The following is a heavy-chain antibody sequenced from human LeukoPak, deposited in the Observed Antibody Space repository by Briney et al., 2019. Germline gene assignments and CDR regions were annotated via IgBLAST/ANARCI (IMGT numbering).Heavy chain of an antibody. CDR2: IYYSGST. V-gene: IGHV4-39*07. D-gene: IGHD5-18*01. CDR1: GGSISSSSYY. CDR3: ARSPSLDTAMVTGYYFDY. Sequence: PSETLSLTCTVSGGSISSSSYYWGWIRQPPGKGLEWIGSIYYSGSTYYNPSLKSRVTISVDTSKNQFSLKLSSVTAADTAVYYCARSPSLDTAMVTGYYFDYWGQGTLVTVSP. J-gene: IGHJ4*02.